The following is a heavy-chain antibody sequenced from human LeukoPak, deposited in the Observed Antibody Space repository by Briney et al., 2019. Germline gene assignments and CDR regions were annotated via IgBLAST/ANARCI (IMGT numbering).Heavy chain of an antibody. CDR3: AKGYCTNGVCYAEGYYMDV. Sequence: GGSLRLSCAASGFTFSSYAMSWVRQAPGKGLEWVSAIRGSGGSTYYADSVKGRFTISRDNSKNTLYLQMNSLRAEDTAVYYCAKGYCTNGVCYAEGYYMDVWGKGTTVTVSS. D-gene: IGHD2-8*01. V-gene: IGHV3-23*01. CDR2: IRGSGGST. CDR1: GFTFSSYA. J-gene: IGHJ6*03.